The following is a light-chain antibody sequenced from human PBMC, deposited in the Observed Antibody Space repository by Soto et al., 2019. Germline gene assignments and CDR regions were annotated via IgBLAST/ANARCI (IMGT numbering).Light chain of an antibody. CDR1: SSNIGAGYD. CDR3: QSSDSSLSGPHVV. Sequence: QPVLTQPPSVSGAPGQRVTISCTGSSSNIGAGYDVHWYQHLPGTAPKLLIYGNSNRPSGVPDRFSGSKSGTSASLAITGLQAEDEADYYCQSSDSSLSGPHVVFGGGTQLTVL. V-gene: IGLV1-40*01. J-gene: IGLJ2*01. CDR2: GNS.